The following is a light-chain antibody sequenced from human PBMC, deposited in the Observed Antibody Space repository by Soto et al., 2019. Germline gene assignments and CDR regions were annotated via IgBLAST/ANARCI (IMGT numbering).Light chain of an antibody. Sequence: QSVLTQPPSASGTPGQRVTISCSGSSCNIGSNTVNWYQQLPGTAPKLLIYSNNQQPSGVPERSSGSKSGSSASLAISGLXSEXXXDYYXAAXXXNLNGWVFGGGTKLTVL. CDR1: SCNIGSNT. J-gene: IGLJ3*02. V-gene: IGLV1-44*01. CDR3: AAXXXNLNGWV. CDR2: SNN.